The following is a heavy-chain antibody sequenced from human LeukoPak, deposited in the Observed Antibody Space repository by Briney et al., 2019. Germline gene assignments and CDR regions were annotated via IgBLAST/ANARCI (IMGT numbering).Heavy chain of an antibody. D-gene: IGHD3-16*01. V-gene: IGHV4-31*03. J-gene: IGHJ3*02. CDR2: IYYSAST. CDR3: GREGGARLGGGAFDI. Sequence: SETLSPTCTVSGGSISSGGYYWSWIRQHPGKGLEWIGYIYYSASTYYNPSLKSRVTISVDTSKNQFSLKLSSVTVADTAVYYCGREGGARLGGGAFDIWGQGTMVTVSS. CDR1: GGSISSGGYY.